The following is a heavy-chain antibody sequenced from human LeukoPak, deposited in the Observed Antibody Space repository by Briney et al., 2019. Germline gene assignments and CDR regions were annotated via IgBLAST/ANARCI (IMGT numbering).Heavy chain of an antibody. CDR3: ARVFDYGGYEGYFDY. CDR1: GYTFTSYG. J-gene: IGHJ4*02. V-gene: IGHV1-18*01. CDR2: ISAYNGNT. Sequence: GASVKVSCKASGYTFTSYGISWVRQAPGQGLEWMGGISAYNGNTNYAQKLQGRVTMTTDTSTSTAYMELRSLRSDDTAVYYCARVFDYGGYEGYFDYWGQGTLVTVSS. D-gene: IGHD5-12*01.